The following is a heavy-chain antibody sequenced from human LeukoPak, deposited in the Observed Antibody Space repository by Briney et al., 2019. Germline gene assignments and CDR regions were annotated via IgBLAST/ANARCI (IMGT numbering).Heavy chain of an antibody. CDR2: IYYSGST. J-gene: IGHJ4*02. Sequence: SETLSLTCTASGGSISSYYWSWIRQPPGKGLEWIGYIYYSGSTNYNPSLKSRVTISVDTSKNQFSLKLSSVTAADTAVYYCARVYCSSTSCYGDYWGQGTLVTVSS. D-gene: IGHD2-2*01. V-gene: IGHV4-59*12. CDR3: ARVYCSSTSCYGDY. CDR1: GGSISSYY.